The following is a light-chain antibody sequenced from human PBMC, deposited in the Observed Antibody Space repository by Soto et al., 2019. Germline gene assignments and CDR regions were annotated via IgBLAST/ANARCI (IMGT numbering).Light chain of an antibody. CDR2: KAS. J-gene: IGKJ2*01. CDR1: QNVNTW. CDR3: QQYNTLPPYT. V-gene: IGKV1-5*03. Sequence: DIQMTQSPSTLSASVGDRVTITCRASQNVNTWLAWYQQKPGKAPKVLIYKASSLQSGAPSRFSGSGSRTEFTLTISSLQPDDFATYYCQQYNTLPPYTFGQGTKVEIK.